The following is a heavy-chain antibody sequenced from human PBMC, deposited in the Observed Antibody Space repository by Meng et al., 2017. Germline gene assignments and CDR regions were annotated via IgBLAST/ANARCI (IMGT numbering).Heavy chain of an antibody. CDR1: GYTFTSYA. CDR2: INTNTGNP. Sequence: ASAKVSCKASGYTFTSYAMNWVRQAPGQGLEWMGWINTNTGNPTYAQGFTGRFVFSLDTSVSTAYLQISSLKAEDTAVYYCARDVTWGSTSCYNYWGQGTLVTVSS. CDR3: ARDVTWGSTSCYNY. J-gene: IGHJ4*02. V-gene: IGHV7-4-1*02. D-gene: IGHD2-2*02.